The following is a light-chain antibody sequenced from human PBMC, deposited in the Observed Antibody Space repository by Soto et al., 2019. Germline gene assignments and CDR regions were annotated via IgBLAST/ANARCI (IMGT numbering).Light chain of an antibody. V-gene: IGLV2-14*01. CDR3: SLYTISRV. J-gene: IGLJ3*02. Sequence: QSALTQPASVSGSPGQSITISCTGPSSDVGRFDHVSWYQQHPGKVPKLIIYEVSSRPSGVSSRFSGSKSGNTASLTISGLQVEDEAHYYCSLYTISRVFGGGTQLTVL. CDR2: EVS. CDR1: SSDVGRFDH.